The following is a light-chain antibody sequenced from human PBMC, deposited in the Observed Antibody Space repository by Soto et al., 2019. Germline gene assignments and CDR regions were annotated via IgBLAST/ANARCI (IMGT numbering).Light chain of an antibody. CDR2: EVT. J-gene: IGLJ1*01. Sequence: QSVLTQPASVSGSPGQSITISCTGTSSDVGSYNLVSWYQQHPDKAPKLLIYEVTNRPSGISDRFSRSKSVNTASLTISGLQAEDESDYYCGSYSSTDTPFVFGTGTKVTVL. V-gene: IGLV2-14*02. CDR3: GSYSSTDTPFV. CDR1: SSDVGSYNL.